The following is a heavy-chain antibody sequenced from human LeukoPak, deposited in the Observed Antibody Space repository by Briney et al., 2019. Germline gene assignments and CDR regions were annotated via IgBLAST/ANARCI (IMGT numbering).Heavy chain of an antibody. J-gene: IGHJ4*02. CDR1: GFTFSAYW. CDR3: ARVSRSVAGANN. Sequence: GGSLGLSCAASGFTFSAYWMFWVRQAPGKGLEWVAKINQDGTDKNYVDSVRGRFTISRDNAKNSLYLQMCSLRAEDTALYYCARVSRSVAGANNWGQGTLVTVSS. D-gene: IGHD6-19*01. CDR2: INQDGTDK. V-gene: IGHV3-7*01.